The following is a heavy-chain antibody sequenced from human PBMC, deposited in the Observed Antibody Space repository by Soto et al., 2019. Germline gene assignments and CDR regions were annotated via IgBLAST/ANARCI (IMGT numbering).Heavy chain of an antibody. CDR3: ARDPPRSGYYTADAFDI. J-gene: IGHJ3*02. D-gene: IGHD3-3*01. CDR2: ISAYNGNT. CDR1: GYTFTSYG. Sequence: QVQLVQSGAEVKKPGASVKVSCKASGYTFTSYGISWVRQAPGQGLEWMGWISAYNGNTNYAQKLQGRVTMTTDTSTSTAYMELRSLRSDDPAVYYCARDPPRSGYYTADAFDIWGQGTMVTVSS. V-gene: IGHV1-18*01.